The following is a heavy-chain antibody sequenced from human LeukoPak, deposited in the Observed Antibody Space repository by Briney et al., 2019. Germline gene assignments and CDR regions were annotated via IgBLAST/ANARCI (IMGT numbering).Heavy chain of an antibody. CDR1: GFTFSHYA. CDR3: PRGYTFGNFDY. Sequence: GGSLRLSCVASGFTFSHYAMSWVRQAPGKGLEWVSAVNGRGDDTYYADSVKGRFTISRDNSKNTLSLELNSLRAEDTAIYYCPRGYTFGNFDYWGQGALVTVSS. CDR2: VNGRGDDT. V-gene: IGHV3-23*01. J-gene: IGHJ4*02. D-gene: IGHD5-18*01.